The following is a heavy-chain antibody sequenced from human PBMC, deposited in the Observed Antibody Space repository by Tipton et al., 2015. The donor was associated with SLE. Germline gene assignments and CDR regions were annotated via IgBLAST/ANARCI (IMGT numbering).Heavy chain of an antibody. CDR2: ISTSSIPL. Sequence: SLRLSCAASGFIFSSYSMNWVRQAPGKGLEWVSSISTSSIPLNYADSVKGRFTISRDNAKNSMYLQMNSLRAEDTAVYYCARDRAVAVSGTGRSDASDIWGQGTMVTVSS. CDR1: GFIFSSYS. CDR3: ARDRAVAVSGTGRSDASDI. D-gene: IGHD6-19*01. V-gene: IGHV3-21*01. J-gene: IGHJ3*02.